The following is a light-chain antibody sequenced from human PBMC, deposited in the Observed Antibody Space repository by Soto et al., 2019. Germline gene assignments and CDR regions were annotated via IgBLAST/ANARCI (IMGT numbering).Light chain of an antibody. CDR2: DVT. V-gene: IGLV2-11*01. CDR3: CSYAGSYTFV. CDR1: SSDVGAYNY. J-gene: IGLJ2*01. Sequence: QSALTQPRSVSGSPGQSVTISCTGSSSDVGAYNYVSWYQQHPGKAPKLMIYDVTKRPSGVPDRSSGSKSGNTASLTISGLQADDEADYYCCSYAGSYTFVFGGGTKVTVL.